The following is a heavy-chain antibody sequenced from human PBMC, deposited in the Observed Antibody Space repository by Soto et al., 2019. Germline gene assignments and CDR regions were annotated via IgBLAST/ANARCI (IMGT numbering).Heavy chain of an antibody. CDR1: GYSIGSGYY. D-gene: IGHD3-9*01. Sequence: TSETLSLTCAVSGYSIGSGYYWAWIRQSPGKGLEWIGSIYHAGSGYYNPSLNGRAALSMDTSKNHFSLKLTSVTAAVTAVSYFARTFDDYGMDVWGQGTTATVSS. V-gene: IGHV4-38-2*01. CDR3: ARTFDDYGMDV. J-gene: IGHJ6*02. CDR2: IYHAGSG.